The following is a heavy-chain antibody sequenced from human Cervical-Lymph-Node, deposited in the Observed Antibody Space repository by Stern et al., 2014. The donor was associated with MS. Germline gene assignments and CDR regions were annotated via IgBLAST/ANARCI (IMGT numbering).Heavy chain of an antibody. CDR1: GFSIRTSGVG. J-gene: IGHJ6*02. V-gene: IGHV2-5*02. CDR2: IYSDEDK. Sequence: QITLKESGPTLVKPTETLTLTCSLSGFSIRTSGVGVGWIRQPPGKALEWLALIYSDEDKRYSPSLKSRLNVRQDTSKNQVVLTMTNMDPVDTATYYCARQGNVDWSPHSYYVMDVWGQGTTVTVTS. D-gene: IGHD3-9*01. CDR3: ARQGNVDWSPHSYYVMDV.